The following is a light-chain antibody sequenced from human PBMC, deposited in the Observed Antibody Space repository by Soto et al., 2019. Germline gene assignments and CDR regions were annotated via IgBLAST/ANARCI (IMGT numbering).Light chain of an antibody. V-gene: IGLV1-51*01. Sequence: QSVLTQPPSVSAAPGQKVTISCSGSSSNIGNNYVSWYQQLPGTDPKLLIYDDNKRPSGIPDRFSGSKSGTSATLGITGLQTGDEADYYCGTWDSSLSAGQIGGGTKVTVL. CDR1: SSNIGNNY. J-gene: IGLJ2*01. CDR2: DDN. CDR3: GTWDSSLSAGQ.